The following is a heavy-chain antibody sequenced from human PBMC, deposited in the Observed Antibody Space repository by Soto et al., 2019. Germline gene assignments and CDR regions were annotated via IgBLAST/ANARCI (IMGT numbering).Heavy chain of an antibody. D-gene: IGHD6-13*01. J-gene: IGHJ4*02. CDR2: ISWNSGSI. CDR1: GFTFDDYA. Sequence: GGSLRLSCAASGFTFDDYAMHWVRQAPGKGLEWVSGISWNSGSIGYADSVKGRFTISRDNAKNSLYLQMNSLRAEDTALYYCAKAATRFSSWYRGFDYWGQGTLVTVSS. V-gene: IGHV3-9*01. CDR3: AKAATRFSSWYRGFDY.